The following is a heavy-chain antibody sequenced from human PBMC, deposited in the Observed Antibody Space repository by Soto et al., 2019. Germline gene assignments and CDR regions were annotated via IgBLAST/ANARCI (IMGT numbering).Heavy chain of an antibody. D-gene: IGHD2-2*01. J-gene: IGHJ4*02. CDR2: IYNGGRT. CDR3: ATRIYAWGVLFDY. V-gene: IGHV4-59*03. CDR1: GGSISSYY. Sequence: SETLSLTCTVSGGSISSYYYIWIRQPPGKGLEYIGYIYNGGRTNYNPSLKSRVIISVDTSKNQFSLKLTSVTAADTAVYYCATRIYAWGVLFDYWGQGTPVTVSS.